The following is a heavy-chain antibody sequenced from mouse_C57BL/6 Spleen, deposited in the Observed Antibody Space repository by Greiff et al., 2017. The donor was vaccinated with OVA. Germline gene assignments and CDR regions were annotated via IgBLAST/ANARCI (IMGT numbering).Heavy chain of an antibody. CDR2: IWSGGST. Sequence: VQLQQSGPGLVQPSQCLPISCTVSGFSLTSYCVHWVRQSPGKGLAWLGVIWSGGSTAYNAAFISRLSISKDNSKSQFFVKMNSLQADDTAIYYCASGTYAYWGKGTLVTVSA. V-gene: IGHV2-2*01. J-gene: IGHJ3*01. CDR3: ASGTYAY. D-gene: IGHD4-1*01. CDR1: GFSLTSYC.